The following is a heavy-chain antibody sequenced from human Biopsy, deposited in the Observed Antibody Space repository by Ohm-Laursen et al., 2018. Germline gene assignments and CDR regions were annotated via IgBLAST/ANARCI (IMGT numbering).Heavy chain of an antibody. CDR1: GDSIRNYY. CDR3: AGIVLGPTNDAFDI. CDR2: IYTGGGT. Sequence: SDTLSLTCSVSGDSIRNYYWSWIRQAAGKGLEWIGRIYTGGGTIYNPSLKSRVTMSVDTSKNHFSLNLNSVTAADTAVYYCAGIVLGPTNDAFDIWGQGTMVTVSS. D-gene: IGHD1-26*01. J-gene: IGHJ3*02. V-gene: IGHV4-4*07.